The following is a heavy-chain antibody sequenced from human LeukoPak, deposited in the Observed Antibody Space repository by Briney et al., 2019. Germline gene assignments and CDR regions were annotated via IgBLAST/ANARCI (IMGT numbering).Heavy chain of an antibody. CDR1: GYTFANYW. D-gene: IGHD2-8*01. Sequence: GESLKISCKGSGYTFANYWIAWVRQMPGKGLEWMGIIYPGDSDTRYSTSFQGQVTISADKSIRSAYLQWSSLKASDTAMYYCATSRYCTNGVCYTQHDSWGQGTLVTVSS. CDR2: IYPGDSDT. V-gene: IGHV5-51*01. CDR3: ATSRYCTNGVCYTQHDS. J-gene: IGHJ5*01.